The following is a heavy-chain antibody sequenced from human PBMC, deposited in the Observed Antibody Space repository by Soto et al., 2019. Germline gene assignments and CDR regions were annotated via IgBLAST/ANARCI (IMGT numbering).Heavy chain of an antibody. CDR2: IFYNGTA. Sequence: PSETLSLTCSVSGGSVSSGSFHWSWTRQPPGKGLQFIGSIFYNGTANYSPSLKNRVSISIDTSQSQFFLQLISVAAADTAIYYCARIGGWYDIDFWGQGSLVTVSS. CDR3: ARIGGWYDIDF. CDR1: GGSVSSGSFH. D-gene: IGHD6-19*01. V-gene: IGHV4-61*01. J-gene: IGHJ4*02.